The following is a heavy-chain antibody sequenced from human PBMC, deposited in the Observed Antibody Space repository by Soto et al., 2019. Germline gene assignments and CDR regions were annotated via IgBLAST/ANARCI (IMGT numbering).Heavy chain of an antibody. CDR3: AKDLSSYYYFDF. CDR2: ISATGGST. Sequence: EVQLLESGGDLVQPGGSLRLSCAASGFTFGIYAMTWVRQAPGKGLEWVSTISATGGSTFYADSVKGLFTISRDNSKNTLYLPMNRLRAEDTAIYYCAKDLSSYYYFDFWGQGTLVTVSS. V-gene: IGHV3-23*01. D-gene: IGHD2-15*01. J-gene: IGHJ4*02. CDR1: GFTFGIYA.